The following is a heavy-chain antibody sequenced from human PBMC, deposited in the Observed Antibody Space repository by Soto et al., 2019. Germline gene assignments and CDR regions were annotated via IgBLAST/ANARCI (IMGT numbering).Heavy chain of an antibody. Sequence: EVQLVESGGGLVQPGGSLRLSCGASGFTFSSYWMSWVRQAPGKGLEWVANRKQDGSEKYYVDSVKGRFTISRDNAQNSLYLQMNSLRGEDTAVYYCARGYSAYYHEAFDIWGQGTMVTVSS. CDR1: GFTFSSYW. J-gene: IGHJ3*02. CDR2: RKQDGSEK. D-gene: IGHD3-22*01. CDR3: ARGYSAYYHEAFDI. V-gene: IGHV3-7*01.